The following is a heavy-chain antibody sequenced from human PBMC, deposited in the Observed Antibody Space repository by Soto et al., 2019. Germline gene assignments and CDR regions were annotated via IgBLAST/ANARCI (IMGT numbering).Heavy chain of an antibody. Sequence: EVQLVESGGGLVQPGGSLRLSCATSGFILSDCAMNWVRQAPGKGLEWVSYISSNSRVIDYADSVKGRFTVSRDNARNSLYLQMNSLRAEDTAVYYCAKDLSWGSNWYYYMDVWGKGTTVTVSS. J-gene: IGHJ6*03. CDR2: ISSNSRVI. V-gene: IGHV3-48*01. CDR3: AKDLSWGSNWYYYMDV. D-gene: IGHD7-27*01. CDR1: GFILSDCA.